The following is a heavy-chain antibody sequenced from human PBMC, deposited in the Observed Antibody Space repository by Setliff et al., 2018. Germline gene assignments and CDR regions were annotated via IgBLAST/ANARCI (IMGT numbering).Heavy chain of an antibody. Sequence: PGGSLRLSCVVSGFTFRNFGMTWVRQAPGKGLEWLSKISGASSTIYYADSVKGRFTVSRDNAKNTLYLQMNSLRDEDTAVYYCARAHRYFSDTSGYFYDQGRSAFDVWGQGTMVTVSS. V-gene: IGHV3-48*02. J-gene: IGHJ3*01. CDR3: ARAHRYFSDTSGYFYDQGRSAFDV. D-gene: IGHD3-22*01. CDR2: ISGASSTI. CDR1: GFTFRNFG.